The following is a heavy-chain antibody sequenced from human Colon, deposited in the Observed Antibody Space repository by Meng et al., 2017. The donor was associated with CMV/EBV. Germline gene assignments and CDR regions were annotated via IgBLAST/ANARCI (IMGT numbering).Heavy chain of an antibody. CDR2: MDPTTGRT. V-gene: IGHV1-2*02. CDR3: ASHSSYVWGSHH. D-gene: IGHD3-16*01. CDR1: GYSFTGYY. J-gene: IGHJ1*01. Sequence: QWQVVQSGGAVRMPGASVKVSCKASGYSFTGYYIHWVRQAPGQGLEWMGWMDPTTGRTDYAQKFQGTVTMTRDTSISTAYLELSRLTSDDTAVYYCASHSSYVWGSHHWGQGTLVTVSS.